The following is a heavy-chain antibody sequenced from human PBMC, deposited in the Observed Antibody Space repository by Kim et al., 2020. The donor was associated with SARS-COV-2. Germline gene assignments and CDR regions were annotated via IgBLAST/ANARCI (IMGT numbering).Heavy chain of an antibody. J-gene: IGHJ4*02. V-gene: IGHV3-7*01. Sequence: YYVDAMKGRFTSSRDNAKKSLYLQMKSLRAEDTAVYYCARSESRGYVAAYWGQGTLVTVSS. CDR3: ARSESRGYVAAY. D-gene: IGHD5-18*01.